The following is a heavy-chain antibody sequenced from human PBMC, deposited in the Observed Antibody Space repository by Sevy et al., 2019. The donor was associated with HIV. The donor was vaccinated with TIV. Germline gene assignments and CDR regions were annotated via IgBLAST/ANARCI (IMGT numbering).Heavy chain of an antibody. Sequence: GGSLRLSCAASGFTFSSYSMNWVRQAPGKGLEWVSYISSSSSTIYYADSVKGRFTISGDNAKNSLYLQMNSLRDEDTAVYYCARGKGYCSGGSCYDYYYYGMDVWGQGTTVTVSS. CDR2: ISSSSSTI. CDR1: GFTFSSYS. J-gene: IGHJ6*02. CDR3: ARGKGYCSGGSCYDYYYYGMDV. D-gene: IGHD2-15*01. V-gene: IGHV3-48*02.